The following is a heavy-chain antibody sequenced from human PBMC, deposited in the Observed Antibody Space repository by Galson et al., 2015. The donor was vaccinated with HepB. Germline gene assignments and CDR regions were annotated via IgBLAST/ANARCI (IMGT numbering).Heavy chain of an antibody. J-gene: IGHJ4*02. V-gene: IGHV1-18*04. CDR2: ISGYNGNT. Sequence: SVKVSCKASGYTFTSYYMHWLRQAPGQGLEWMGWISGYNGNTDYGQKFQGRVTMTTDTSTTTAYMEVRSLRYDDTAVYYCARARYSSSPPDYWGQGTLVTVSS. CDR3: ARARYSSSPPDY. D-gene: IGHD6-6*01. CDR1: GYTFTSYY.